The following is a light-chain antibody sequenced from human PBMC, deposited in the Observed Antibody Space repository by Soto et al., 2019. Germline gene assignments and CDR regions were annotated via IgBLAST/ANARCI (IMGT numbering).Light chain of an antibody. Sequence: QLVLTQPASVSGSPGQSITISCTGTSNDVGNYNLVSWYQQHPGKAPKLVLFEVTKRPSGISDRFSGSKSANTASLTVSGLQAEDEADYYCCSYAGNSIYVFGTGTKLTVL. V-gene: IGLV2-23*02. J-gene: IGLJ1*01. CDR1: SNDVGNYNL. CDR2: EVT. CDR3: CSYAGNSIYV.